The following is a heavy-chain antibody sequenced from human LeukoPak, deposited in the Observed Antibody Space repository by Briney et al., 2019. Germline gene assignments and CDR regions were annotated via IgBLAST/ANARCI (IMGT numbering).Heavy chain of an antibody. CDR3: ARIGIAVAGRVY. CDR1: GGSFSGYY. CDR2: INHTATT. V-gene: IGHV4-34*01. J-gene: IGHJ4*02. D-gene: IGHD6-19*01. Sequence: SETLSLTCAVYGGSFSGYYWSWLRQPPGKGLEWIGEINHTATTNSNPSLKRRVTISVDTSKYQFSLKLSSVTAADTAVYYCARIGIAVAGRVYWGQGTLVTVSS.